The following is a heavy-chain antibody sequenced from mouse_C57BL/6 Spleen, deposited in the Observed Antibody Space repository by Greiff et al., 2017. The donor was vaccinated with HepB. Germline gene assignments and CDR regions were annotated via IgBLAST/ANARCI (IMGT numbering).Heavy chain of an antibody. CDR1: GYTFTSYW. J-gene: IGHJ3*01. CDR3: ARDRYLAY. D-gene: IGHD1-1*01. V-gene: IGHV1-59*01. Sequence: QVQLQQPGAELVRPGTSVKLSCKASGYTFTSYWMHWVKQRPGQGLEWIGVIDPSDSYTNYNQKFKGKATLTVDTSSSTAYMQLSSLTSEDSAVYCCARDRYLAYWGQGTLVTVAA. CDR2: IDPSDSYT.